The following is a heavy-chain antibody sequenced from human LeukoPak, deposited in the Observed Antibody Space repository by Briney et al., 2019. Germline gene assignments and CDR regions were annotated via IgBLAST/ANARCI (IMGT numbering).Heavy chain of an antibody. CDR3: ARAIEVGAMTPFDY. CDR1: GYSISSGYY. Sequence: SETLSLTCTVSGYSISSGYYWGWIRQPPGKGLEWIGSIYHSGSTYYNPPLKSRVTISGDTSKNQFSLKLTSVTAADTAVYYCARAIEVGAMTPFDYWGQGTLVTVSS. CDR2: IYHSGST. J-gene: IGHJ4*02. D-gene: IGHD1-26*01. V-gene: IGHV4-38-2*02.